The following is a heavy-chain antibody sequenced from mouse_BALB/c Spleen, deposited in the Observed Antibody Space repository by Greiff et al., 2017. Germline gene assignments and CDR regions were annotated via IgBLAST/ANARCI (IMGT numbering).Heavy chain of an antibody. CDR2: IYPGDGST. J-gene: IGHJ2*01. CDR1: GYTFTSYD. V-gene: IGHV1S56*01. Sequence: QVQLQQSGPELVKPGASVKISCKASGYTFTSYDINWVKQRPGQGLEWIGWIYPGDGSTKYNEKFQGKATLTADKSSSTAYMQLSSLTSETSAVYFCAREGGYVYERGHYFDYWGQGTTLTVSS. D-gene: IGHD2-2*01. CDR3: AREGGYVYERGHYFDY.